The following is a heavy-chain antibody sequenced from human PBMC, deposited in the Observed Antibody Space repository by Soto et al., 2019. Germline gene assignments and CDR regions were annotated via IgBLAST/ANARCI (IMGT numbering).Heavy chain of an antibody. CDR1: GFSVTSNY. CDR2: IWPGGTT. V-gene: IGHV3-53*01. J-gene: IGHJ3*02. D-gene: IGHD2-8*02. CDR3: AKATATGGGAFEI. Sequence: PGGSLRLSCAATGFSVTSNYMSWVRQAPGGGLEWVSLIWPGGTTYYADSVRGRFTVSRDNSNNTVFLQMSSLRADDTAVYYCAKATATGGGAFEICGQGTMVTVSS.